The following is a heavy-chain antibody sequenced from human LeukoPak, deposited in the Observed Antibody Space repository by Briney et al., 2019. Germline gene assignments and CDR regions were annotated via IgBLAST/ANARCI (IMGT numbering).Heavy chain of an antibody. D-gene: IGHD6-13*01. CDR2: ITWNSRDI. J-gene: IGHJ6*02. V-gene: IGHV3-9*01. CDR3: AKDLYSSSWYSIYYYYYGMDV. Sequence: PGRSLRLSCAASGFRFDDYAMHWVRQAPGKGLEWVSGITWNSRDIGYADSVKGRFTISRDNSKNTLYLQMNSLRAEDTAVYYCAKDLYSSSWYSIYYYYYGMDVWGQGTTVTVSS. CDR1: GFRFDDYA.